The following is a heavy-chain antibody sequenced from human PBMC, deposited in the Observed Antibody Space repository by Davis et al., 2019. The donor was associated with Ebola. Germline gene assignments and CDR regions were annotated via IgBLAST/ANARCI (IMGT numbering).Heavy chain of an antibody. CDR3: ARDRTTYFGMDV. D-gene: IGHD4-17*01. J-gene: IGHJ6*02. CDR1: GFTFSSYS. CDR2: ISSSGSTI. V-gene: IGHV3-48*04. Sequence: GGSLRLSCAASGFTFSSYSMNWVRQAPGKGLEWVSYISSSGSTIYYADSVKGRFTISRDNAKNSLYLQMNSLRAEDTAVYYCARDRTTYFGMDVWGQGTTVTVSS.